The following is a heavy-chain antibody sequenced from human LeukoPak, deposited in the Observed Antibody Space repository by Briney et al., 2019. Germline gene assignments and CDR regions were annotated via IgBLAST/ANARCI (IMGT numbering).Heavy chain of an antibody. CDR1: GYGFSDVY. CDR2: INPHIGAT. D-gene: IGHD5/OR15-5a*01. V-gene: IGHV1-2*02. J-gene: IGHJ6*04. Sequence: ASVYASRKASGYGFSDVYFNWVRQAPGQGLEWMGWINPHIGATNYAQRFQGRVSMDASFDTAYIELSRLTSDDTAVYYCATSSSVSDTPAAWGKGTPVTVSS. CDR3: ATSSSVSDTPAA.